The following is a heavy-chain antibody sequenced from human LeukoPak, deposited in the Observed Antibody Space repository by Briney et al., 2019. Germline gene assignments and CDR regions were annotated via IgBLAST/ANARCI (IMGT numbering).Heavy chain of an antibody. CDR2: IYYSGST. V-gene: IGHV4-39*07. CDR1: GYSISSSSYY. CDR3: ARGPRGYSYDLGYYYYMDV. J-gene: IGHJ6*03. D-gene: IGHD5-18*01. Sequence: PSETLSLTCTVSGYSISSSSYYWGWIRQPPGKGLEWIGSIYYSGSTYYNPSLKSRVTISVDTSKNQFSLKLSSVTAADTAVYYCARGPRGYSYDLGYYYYMDVWGKGTTVTISS.